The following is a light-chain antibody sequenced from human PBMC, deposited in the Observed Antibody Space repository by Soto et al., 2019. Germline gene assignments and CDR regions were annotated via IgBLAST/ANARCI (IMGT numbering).Light chain of an antibody. J-gene: IGLJ2*01. CDR1: SGSIASNY. CDR3: QSCGSKSHVI. CDR2: EDD. Sequence: NFMLTQPHSVSASPGETVTISCTGISGSIASNYVQWYQQRPGGAPTAVIFEDDLRPSGVPDRCSGSVDSSSNSASLTIAGLKTEDEAEDYCQSCGSKSHVIVGGGTKRSVL. V-gene: IGLV6-57*02.